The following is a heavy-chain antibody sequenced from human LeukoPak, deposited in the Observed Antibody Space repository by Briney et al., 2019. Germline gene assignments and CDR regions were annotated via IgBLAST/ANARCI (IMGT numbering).Heavy chain of an antibody. Sequence: ASVKVSCKASGYTFTSYYMHWVRQAPGQGLEWMGIINPSGGSTSYAQKLQGRVTMTRDTSTSTVYMELSSLRSEDTAVYYCARDRGTCWFDPWGQGTLVTVSS. V-gene: IGHV1-46*01. CDR3: ARDRGTCWFDP. CDR2: INPSGGST. J-gene: IGHJ5*02. D-gene: IGHD3-10*01. CDR1: GYTFTSYY.